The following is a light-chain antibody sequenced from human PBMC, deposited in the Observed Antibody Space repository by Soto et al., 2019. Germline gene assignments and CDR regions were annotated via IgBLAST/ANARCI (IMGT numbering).Light chain of an antibody. J-gene: IGKJ3*01. CDR2: AAS. CDR3: QQSYSTPLFT. V-gene: IGKV1-39*01. CDR1: QSISSY. Sequence: DIQMTQSPSSLSASVGDRVTITCRASQSISSYLNWYQQKPGKATKLLIYAASSLQSGVPSRFSGSGSGTDFTLTIISLQPEDFATYYCQQSYSTPLFTFGPGTKVDIK.